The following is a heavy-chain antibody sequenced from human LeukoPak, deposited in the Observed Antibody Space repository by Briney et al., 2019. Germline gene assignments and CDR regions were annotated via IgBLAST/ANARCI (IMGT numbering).Heavy chain of an antibody. J-gene: IGHJ6*02. CDR1: GGSISSYY. CDR2: IYYSGST. CDR3: ARARYYYDSSGYRYYYGMDV. D-gene: IGHD3-22*01. Sequence: SETLSLTCTVSGGSISSYYWSWIRQPPGKGLEWIGYIYYSGSTNYNPSLKSRVTISVDTSKNQFPLKLSSVTASDTAVYYCARARYYYDSSGYRYYYGMDVWGQGTTVTVSS. V-gene: IGHV4-59*01.